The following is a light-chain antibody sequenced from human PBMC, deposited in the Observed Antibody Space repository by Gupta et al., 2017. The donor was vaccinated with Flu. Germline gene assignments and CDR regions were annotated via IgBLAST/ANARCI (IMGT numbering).Light chain of an antibody. CDR2: GNS. J-gene: IGLJ3*02. CDR3: QSYDSSLSGLWV. CDR1: SSNIGSVYD. V-gene: IGLV1-40*01. Sequence: TISCTGSSSNIGSVYDVHWYQQLTGTAPNLLIYGNSNRPSGVPDRFSCSKSGPSAALAITGLQAEDAADYYCQSYDSSLSGLWVFGGGTKLTVL.